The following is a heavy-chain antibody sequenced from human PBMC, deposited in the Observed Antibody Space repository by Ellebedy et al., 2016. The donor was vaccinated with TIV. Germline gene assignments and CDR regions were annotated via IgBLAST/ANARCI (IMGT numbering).Heavy chain of an antibody. CDR1: GGSISSSSYY. Sequence: MPSETLSLTCTVSGGSISSSSYYWGWIRQPPGKGLEWIGSIYYSGSTYYNPSLKSRVTISVDTSKNQFSLKLSSVTAADTAVYYCARHSGWYDWGVVYWGQGTLVTVSS. CDR3: ARHSGWYDWGVVY. V-gene: IGHV4-39*01. CDR2: IYYSGST. D-gene: IGHD6-19*01. J-gene: IGHJ4*02.